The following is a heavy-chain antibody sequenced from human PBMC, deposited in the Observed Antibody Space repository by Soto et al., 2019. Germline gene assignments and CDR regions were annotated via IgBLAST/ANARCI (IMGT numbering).Heavy chain of an antibody. CDR1: GFTFSSYW. V-gene: IGHV3-74*01. Sequence: EVQLMESGGGLVQPGWYLRLSCAASGFTFSSYWMHWVRQAPGKGLVWVSRINSDGISTTYADSVKGRFTISRDNAKNTLYLQMNSLRAEDTAVYYCVRGEGGWETYWGQGTLVTVSS. J-gene: IGHJ4*02. CDR3: VRGEGGWETY. CDR2: INSDGIST. D-gene: IGHD6-19*01.